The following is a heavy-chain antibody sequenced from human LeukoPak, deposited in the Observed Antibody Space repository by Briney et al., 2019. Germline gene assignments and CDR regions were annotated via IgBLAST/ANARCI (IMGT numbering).Heavy chain of an antibody. CDR1: GGSISSSSYY. V-gene: IGHV4-39*01. CDR2: IYYSGST. Sequence: SETLSLTCTVSGGSISSSSYYWGWIHQPPGKGLEWIGSIYYSGSTYYNPSLKSRVTISVDTSKNQFSLKLSSVTAADTAVYYCARYSSGYNYYYYGMDVWGQGTTVTVSS. D-gene: IGHD6-19*01. CDR3: ARYSSGYNYYYYGMDV. J-gene: IGHJ6*02.